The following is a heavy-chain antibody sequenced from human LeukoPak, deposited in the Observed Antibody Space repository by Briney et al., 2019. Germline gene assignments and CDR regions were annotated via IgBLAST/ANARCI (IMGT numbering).Heavy chain of an antibody. D-gene: IGHD6-19*01. CDR2: INPNSGGT. V-gene: IGHV1-2*02. CDR3: ASLDSSGWYSYDAFDI. CDR1: GYTFTGYY. J-gene: IGHJ3*02. Sequence: ASVKVSCKASGYTFTGYYMHWVRQAPGQGLEWMGWINPNSGGTNYAQKFQGRVTMTRDTSISTAYMELSRLRSDDTAVYYCASLDSSGWYSYDAFDIWGQGTMVTVSS.